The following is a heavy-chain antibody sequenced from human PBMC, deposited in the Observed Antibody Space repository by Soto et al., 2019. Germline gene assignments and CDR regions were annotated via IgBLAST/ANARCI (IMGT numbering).Heavy chain of an antibody. CDR3: ARGRWHSSSWYRGDFDY. Sequence: GGSLRLSCAASGFTFSSYWMSWVRQAPGKGLEWVANIKQDGSEKYYVDSVKGRFTISRDNAKNSLYLQMNSLRAEDTAVYYCARGRWHSSSWYRGDFDYWGQRTLVTVSS. CDR1: GFTFSSYW. J-gene: IGHJ4*02. D-gene: IGHD6-13*01. V-gene: IGHV3-7*01. CDR2: IKQDGSEK.